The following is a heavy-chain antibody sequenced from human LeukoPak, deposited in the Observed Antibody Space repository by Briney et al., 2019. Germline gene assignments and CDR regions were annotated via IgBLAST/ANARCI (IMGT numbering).Heavy chain of an antibody. D-gene: IGHD5-18*01. V-gene: IGHV3-33*08. Sequence: PGRSLRLSCAASGFTLSTYGMHWLRQAPGKGLEWVAVIWYHGGNKYYADSVRGRFTISRDNSRNTLYLQMNSLRAEDTAVYYCARVDTVMAYYFDLWGQGTLVTVSS. CDR1: GFTLSTYG. J-gene: IGHJ4*02. CDR3: ARVDTVMAYYFDL. CDR2: IWYHGGNK.